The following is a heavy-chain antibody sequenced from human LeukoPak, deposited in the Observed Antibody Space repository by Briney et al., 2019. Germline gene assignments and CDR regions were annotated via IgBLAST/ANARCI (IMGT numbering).Heavy chain of an antibody. Sequence: GGSMRLSCAASGFILNNHDMSWVRQAPGKGLQWISVISGSGRTIEYEDSVKGRFTISRDNSKNTLHLQMNSLRVEDTAIYYCAKNVMVKRYIDYWGQGTLVTVSS. J-gene: IGHJ4*02. CDR3: AKNVMVKRYIDY. CDR1: GFILNNHD. V-gene: IGHV3-23*01. D-gene: IGHD5-18*01. CDR2: ISGSGRTI.